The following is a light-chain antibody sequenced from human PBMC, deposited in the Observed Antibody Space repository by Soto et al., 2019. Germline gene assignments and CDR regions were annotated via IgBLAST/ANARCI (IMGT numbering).Light chain of an antibody. CDR3: QQLNSYPIT. CDR1: QGISSD. CDR2: DAS. Sequence: IQLTQSPSSLSASVGDRVTITCRASQGISSDLAWYQQKPGKAPNLLIYDASTWQSGVPSRFSGSGSGTDFTLTISSLQPEEFASSYCQQLNSYPITFGQGTRLEIK. J-gene: IGKJ5*01. V-gene: IGKV1-9*01.